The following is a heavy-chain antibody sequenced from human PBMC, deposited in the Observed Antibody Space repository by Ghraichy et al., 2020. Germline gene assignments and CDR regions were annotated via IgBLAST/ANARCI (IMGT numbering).Heavy chain of an antibody. CDR1: GYTFTGYY. CDR3: AREDKDVITFGESFDY. CDR2: INPNSGGT. J-gene: IGHJ4*02. D-gene: IGHD3-16*01. Sequence: ASVKVSCKASGYTFTGYYMHWVRQAPGQGLEWMGWINPNSGGTNYAQKFQGRVTMTRDTSISTAYMELSRLRSDDTAVYYCAREDKDVITFGESFDYWGQGTLFTVSA. V-gene: IGHV1-2*02.